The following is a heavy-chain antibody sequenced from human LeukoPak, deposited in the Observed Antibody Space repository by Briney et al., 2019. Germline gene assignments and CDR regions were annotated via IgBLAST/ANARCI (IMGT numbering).Heavy chain of an antibody. CDR1: GFTFDDYA. D-gene: IGHD2-15*01. CDR3: AKVGVVVALNDGFDI. V-gene: IGHV3-43*02. CDR2: ISVDGETT. J-gene: IGHJ3*02. Sequence: GSLRLSCAASGFTFDDYAFHWVRQAPGKALEWVSLISVDGETTYYADSVKGRFTISRDNSKNFLYLQMDSLRTEDTALYYCAKVGVVVALNDGFDIWGHGTMVTVSS.